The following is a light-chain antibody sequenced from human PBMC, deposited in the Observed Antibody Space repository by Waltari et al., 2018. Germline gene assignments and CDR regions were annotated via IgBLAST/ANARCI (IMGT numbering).Light chain of an antibody. V-gene: IGLV2-23*01. CDR1: LGTANL. J-gene: IGLJ1*01. Sequence: QSALTQPASVSGSPGQSVTITCTGALGTANLVSWYHQLPGTVPKLILYHSSERPSGTSSLFLVSRSGNTASLTISGLQSEDEADYYCCSNNEGHTHVFGTGTRVTVL. CDR2: HSS. CDR3: CSNNEGHTHV.